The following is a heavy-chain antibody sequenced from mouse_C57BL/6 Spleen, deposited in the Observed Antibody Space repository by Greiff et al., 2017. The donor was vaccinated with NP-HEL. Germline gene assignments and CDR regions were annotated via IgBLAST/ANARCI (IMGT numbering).Heavy chain of an antibody. J-gene: IGHJ3*01. CDR1: GYTFTSYW. CDR3: AREGATGTWFAY. Sequence: VQLQQPGAELVKPGASVKLSCKASGYTFTSYWMQWVKQRPGQGLEWIGEIDPSDSYTNYNQKFKGKATLTVDTSSSTAYMQLSSLTSEDSAVYYCAREGATGTWFAYWGQGTLVTVSA. D-gene: IGHD4-1*01. V-gene: IGHV1-50*01. CDR2: IDPSDSYT.